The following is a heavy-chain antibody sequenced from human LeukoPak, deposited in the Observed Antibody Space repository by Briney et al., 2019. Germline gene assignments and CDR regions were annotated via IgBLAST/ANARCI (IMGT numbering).Heavy chain of an antibody. J-gene: IGHJ4*01. CDR2: IGSDRSNR. Sequence: GRSLRLSCATSGFFFSHYGMHWVRQAPGKWLEWVAAIGSDRSNRFQAGSVKGRFDISRDNSQNTVFLQINSLRAEHTAMYYCARDAQRGFDDSNSLEYCGHGTLVTASS. CDR3: ARDAQRGFDDSNSLEY. D-gene: IGHD4-11*01. CDR1: GFFFSHYG. V-gene: IGHV3-33*01.